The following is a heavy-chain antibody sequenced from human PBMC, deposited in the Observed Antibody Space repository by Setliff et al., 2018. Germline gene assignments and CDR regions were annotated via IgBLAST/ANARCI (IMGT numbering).Heavy chain of an antibody. J-gene: IGHJ4*02. D-gene: IGHD1-1*01. CDR1: GFTFSSYSMN. CDR2: IYYRGDT. Sequence: PGGSLRLSCAASGFTFSSYSMNWVRQAPGKGLEWIGRIYYRGDTYYNASLKGRLTISVDTAQNQFSLRLTSVTAADTAVYYCARTGTYRYFDYWGQGALVTVSS. CDR3: ARTGTYRYFDY. V-gene: IGHV4-59*05.